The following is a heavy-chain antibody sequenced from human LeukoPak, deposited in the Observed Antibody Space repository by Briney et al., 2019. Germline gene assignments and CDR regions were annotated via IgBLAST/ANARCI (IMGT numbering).Heavy chain of an antibody. CDR2: IYWDDDK. CDR1: GFSLSTSGVG. Sequence: SGPTLVKPTPTLTLTCTFSGFSLSTSGVGVGWIRHPPGKALEALALIYWDDDKRYRPSLKSRLTITKDTSKNQVVLTMTNMDPVDTATYYRAESRIRYFDWLLYPYYFDYWGQGTLATVSS. D-gene: IGHD3-9*01. CDR3: AESRIRYFDWLLYPYYFDY. J-gene: IGHJ4*02. V-gene: IGHV2-5*02.